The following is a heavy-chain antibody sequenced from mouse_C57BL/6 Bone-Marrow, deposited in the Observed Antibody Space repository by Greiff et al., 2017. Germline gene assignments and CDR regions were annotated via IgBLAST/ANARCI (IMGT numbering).Heavy chain of an antibody. J-gene: IGHJ3*01. D-gene: IGHD1-1*01. Sequence: QVQLQQPGAELVKPGASVKMSCKASGYTFTSYWITWVKQRPGQGLEWIGDIYPGSGSTNSNEKFKSKATLTVDTSSSTAYMQLSSLTSEDSAVYEWARGGFTTVVAKGFAYWGQGTLVTVSA. CDR3: ARGGFTTVVAKGFAY. CDR1: GYTFTSYW. V-gene: IGHV1-55*01. CDR2: IYPGSGST.